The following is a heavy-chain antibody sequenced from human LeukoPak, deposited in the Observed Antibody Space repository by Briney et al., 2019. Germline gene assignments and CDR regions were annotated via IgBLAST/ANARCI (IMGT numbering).Heavy chain of an antibody. V-gene: IGHV4-59*01. Sequence: SETLSLTCTVSGGSIRSYYWSWIRQPPGKGLEWIGYIYYSGSTNYNPSLKSRVTISVDTSKNQFSLKLSSVTAADTAVYYCARDRPAMAVWGQGTLVTVSS. D-gene: IGHD5-18*01. CDR1: GGSIRSYY. CDR2: IYYSGST. J-gene: IGHJ4*02. CDR3: ARDRPAMAV.